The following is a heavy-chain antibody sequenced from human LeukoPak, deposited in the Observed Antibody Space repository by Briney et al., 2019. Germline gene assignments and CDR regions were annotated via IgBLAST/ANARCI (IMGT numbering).Heavy chain of an antibody. CDR2: INHSGST. CDR1: GGSFSGYY. J-gene: IGHJ4*02. D-gene: IGHD6-6*01. V-gene: IGHV4-34*01. CDR3: ARTNARKLDY. Sequence: SETLSLTCAVYGGSFSGYYWSWIRQPPGKGLEWIGEINHSGSTNYNPSLKSRVTISVDTSKNQFSLKLSSVTAADTAVYYCARTNARKLDYWGQGTLVTVSS.